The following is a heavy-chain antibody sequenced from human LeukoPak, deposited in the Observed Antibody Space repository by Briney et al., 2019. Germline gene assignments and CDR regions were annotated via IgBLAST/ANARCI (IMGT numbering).Heavy chain of an antibody. D-gene: IGHD3-22*01. CDR2: ISYDGSNK. V-gene: IGHV3-30*03. CDR3: ARDNSDSSGYYYLYFQH. CDR1: GFTFSNYG. Sequence: GGSLRLSCAASGFTFSNYGMHWVRQAPGKGLEWVALISYDGSNKYYADSVKGRFTISRDNAKNSLYLQMNSLRAEDTAVYYCARDNSDSSGYYYLYFQHWGQGTLVTVSS. J-gene: IGHJ1*01.